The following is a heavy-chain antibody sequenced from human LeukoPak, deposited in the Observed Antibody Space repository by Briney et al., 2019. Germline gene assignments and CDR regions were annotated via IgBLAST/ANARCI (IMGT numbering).Heavy chain of an antibody. CDR3: ARDLGGLYDILTASWFDP. CDR1: GDTFSGYY. J-gene: IGHJ5*02. V-gene: IGHV1-2*02. CDR2: INPNSGGT. Sequence: ASVKVSCKASGDTFSGYYIHWVRQAPGQGLEWMGWINPNSGGTNYAKKFQGRVTMTRDTSISTAYMELSRLRGDDTAVYYCARDLGGLYDILTASWFDPWGQGTLVTVSS. D-gene: IGHD3-9*01.